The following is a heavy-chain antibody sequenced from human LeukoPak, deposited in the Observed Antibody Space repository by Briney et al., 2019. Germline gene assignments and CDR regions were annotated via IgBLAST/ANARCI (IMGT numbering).Heavy chain of an antibody. CDR2: IRNDGSST. D-gene: IGHD3-22*01. CDR1: GFTFSSYW. Sequence: GGSLRLSCAASGFTFSSYWMHWVRQAPGKGPVWVARIRNDGSSTDYADSVKGRFTISRDNAKNTLHLQMNSLRAEDTAVYYCAREQGYYSVPGYWGQGTLVTVSS. J-gene: IGHJ4*02. CDR3: AREQGYYSVPGY. V-gene: IGHV3-74*01.